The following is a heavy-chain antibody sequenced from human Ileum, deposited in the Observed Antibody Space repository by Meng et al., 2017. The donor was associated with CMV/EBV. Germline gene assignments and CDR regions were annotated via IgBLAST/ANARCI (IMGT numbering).Heavy chain of an antibody. V-gene: IGHV4-30-4*08. CDR1: GASISSGDYY. Sequence: QGRLHESGPGRVKPSQTLSLSCTVSGASISSGDYYWSWIRQPPGKGLEWIGYIFFSGNTYYNPSLNNRVIISIDTPRNQFSLKVDSVTAADTAVYYCARFRIAALGNLLDPWGHGTLVTVSS. D-gene: IGHD6-13*01. J-gene: IGHJ5*02. CDR3: ARFRIAALGNLLDP. CDR2: IFFSGNT.